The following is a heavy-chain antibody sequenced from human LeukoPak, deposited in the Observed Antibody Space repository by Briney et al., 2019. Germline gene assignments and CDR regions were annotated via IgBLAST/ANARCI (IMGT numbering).Heavy chain of an antibody. CDR1: GFTFSSYA. CDR2: ISYDGSNK. J-gene: IGHJ6*02. CDR3: ARDGAVCSSTSCYTYPPDA. Sequence: GRSLRLSCAASGFTFSSYAMHWVRQAPGKGLEWVAVISYDGSNKYYADSVKGRFTISRDNSKNTLYLQMNSLRAEDTAVYYCARDGAVCSSTSCYTYPPDAWGQGTTVTVSS. D-gene: IGHD2-2*02. V-gene: IGHV3-30-3*01.